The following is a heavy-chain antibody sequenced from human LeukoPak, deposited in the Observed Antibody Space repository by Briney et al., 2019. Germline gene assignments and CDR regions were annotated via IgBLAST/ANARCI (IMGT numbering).Heavy chain of an antibody. CDR1: GYTFTGYY. D-gene: IGHD4-17*01. CDR3: AREAGVTTKRGFDY. J-gene: IGHJ4*02. CDR2: INPNSGGT. V-gene: IGHV1-2*02. Sequence: GASVKVSCKASGYTFTGYYMHWVRQAPGQGLEWVGWINPNSGGTNYAQKFQGRVTMTRDTSISTAYMELSRLRSDDTAVYYCAREAGVTTKRGFDYWGQGTLVTVSS.